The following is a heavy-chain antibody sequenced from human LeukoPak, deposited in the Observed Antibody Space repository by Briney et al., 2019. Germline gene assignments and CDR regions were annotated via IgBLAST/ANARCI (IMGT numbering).Heavy chain of an antibody. V-gene: IGHV4-59*01. CDR3: AREGYCTNGVCHAGYYFDH. Sequence: PSETLSLTCTVSGGSISSYYWSWIRQPPGKGLEWTGYIYYSGSTNYNPSLKSRVTISVDTSKNQFSLKLSSVTAADTAVYYCAREGYCTNGVCHAGYYFDHWGQGTLVTVSS. J-gene: IGHJ4*02. CDR2: IYYSGST. CDR1: GGSISSYY. D-gene: IGHD2-8*01.